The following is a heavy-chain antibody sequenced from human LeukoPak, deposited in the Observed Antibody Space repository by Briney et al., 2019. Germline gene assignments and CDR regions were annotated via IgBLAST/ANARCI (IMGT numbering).Heavy chain of an antibody. CDR2: INPNSGGT. J-gene: IGHJ6*02. D-gene: IGHD3-3*01. Sequence: ASVKVSCKASGYTFTGYYTHWVRQAPGQGLEWMGRINPNSGGTNYAQKFQGRVTMTRDTSISTAYMELSRLRSDDTAVYYCARDLILNIRVEGYYYGMDVWGQGTTVTVSS. CDR1: GYTFTGYY. CDR3: ARDLILNIRVEGYYYGMDV. V-gene: IGHV1-2*06.